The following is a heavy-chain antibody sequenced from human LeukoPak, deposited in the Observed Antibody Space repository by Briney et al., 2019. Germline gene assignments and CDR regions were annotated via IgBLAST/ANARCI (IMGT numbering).Heavy chain of an antibody. CDR1: GFTFNSYA. CDR3: AKGWEQQLLN. D-gene: IGHD6-13*01. Sequence: AGGSLRLSCAASGFTFNSYAMNWVRQAPGKGLEWVSGISGSGGSTYHADSVKGRFTISRDNSKNTLYLQMNSLRAEDTAVYYCAKGWEQQLLNWGQGTLVTVSS. CDR2: ISGSGGST. V-gene: IGHV3-23*01. J-gene: IGHJ4*02.